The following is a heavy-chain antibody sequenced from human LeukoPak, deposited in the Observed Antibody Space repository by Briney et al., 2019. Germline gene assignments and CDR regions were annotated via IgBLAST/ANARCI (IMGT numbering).Heavy chain of an antibody. CDR1: GGSFSGYY. CDR3: AREFSRDP. Sequence: SETLSLTCAVYGGSFSGYYWSWIRQPPGKGLEWIGEINHSGSTNYNPSLKSRVTISVDTSKNQFSLKLSSVTAADTAVYYRAREFSRDPWGQGTLVTVSS. CDR2: INHSGST. J-gene: IGHJ5*02. V-gene: IGHV4-34*01.